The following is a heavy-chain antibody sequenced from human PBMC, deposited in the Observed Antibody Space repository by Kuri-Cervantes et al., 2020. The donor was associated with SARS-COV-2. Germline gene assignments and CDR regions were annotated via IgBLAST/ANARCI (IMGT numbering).Heavy chain of an antibody. Sequence: SETLSLTCAVYGGSFSGYYWSWIRQPPGKGLEWIGEINHSGSTNYNPSLKSRVTISVDTSKNQFSLKLSSVTAADTAVYYCARGLGFGGYPSGYWGQGTLVTVSS. V-gene: IGHV4-34*01. CDR3: ARGLGFGGYPSGY. CDR2: INHSGST. J-gene: IGHJ4*02. D-gene: IGHD3-10*01. CDR1: GGSFSGYY.